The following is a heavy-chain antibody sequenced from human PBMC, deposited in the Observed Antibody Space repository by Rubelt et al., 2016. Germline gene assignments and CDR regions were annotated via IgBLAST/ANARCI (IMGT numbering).Heavy chain of an antibody. CDR3: ARREDFWSGGGNYLSYNMDV. J-gene: IGHJ6*03. Sequence: GLERMGWMNPNSGNTVYGQKFQGRVTMTRNTSISTAYMELSSLRSEDTAVYFCARREDFWSGGGNYLSYNMDVWGKGTTVTVSS. CDR2: MNPNSGNT. D-gene: IGHD3-3*01. V-gene: IGHV1-8*01.